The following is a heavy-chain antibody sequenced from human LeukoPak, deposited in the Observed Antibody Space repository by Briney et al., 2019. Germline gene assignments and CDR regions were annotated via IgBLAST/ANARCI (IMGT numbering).Heavy chain of an antibody. CDR2: IYYRGSK. J-gene: IGHJ5*02. CDR3: ERAKVTRWFVWFAR. CDR1: GGSISSYY. V-gene: IGHV4-59*01. Sequence: SGTLSHTRTVSGGSISSYYWSWVGQPPGKGVEGMGYIYYRGSKNYNLSLKSGGTISVEKSKNQISRMRSSVTAADTAVSYCERAKVTRWFVWFARWGQGTLVTVSS. D-gene: IGHD4-17*01.